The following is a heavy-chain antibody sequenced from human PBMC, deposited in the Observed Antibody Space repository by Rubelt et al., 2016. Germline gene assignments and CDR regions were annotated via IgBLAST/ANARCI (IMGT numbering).Heavy chain of an antibody. Sequence: KGLEWIGEINHSGSTNYNPSLKSRVTISVDTSKNQFSLKLSSVTAADTAVYYCARGVTDGAFDIWGQGTMVTVSS. CDR2: INHSGST. V-gene: IGHV4-34*01. D-gene: IGHD3-16*01. CDR3: ARGVTDGAFDI. J-gene: IGHJ3*02.